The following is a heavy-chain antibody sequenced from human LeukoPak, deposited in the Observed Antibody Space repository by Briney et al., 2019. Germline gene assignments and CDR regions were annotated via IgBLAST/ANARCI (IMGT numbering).Heavy chain of an antibody. V-gene: IGHV3-23*01. CDR3: AKDIEVYSNYRTPFDY. CDR2: ISARCDYA. D-gene: IGHD4-11*01. CDR1: GFIFKTYA. J-gene: IGHJ4*02. Sequence: GGSLRLSCAASGFIFKTYAMSWVRQAPGKGLEWVSVISARCDYAYYADFVKGRFTISRDNSKNTLSLQMNILRAEDTAIYYCAKDIEVYSNYRTPFDYWGQGTLVPVSS.